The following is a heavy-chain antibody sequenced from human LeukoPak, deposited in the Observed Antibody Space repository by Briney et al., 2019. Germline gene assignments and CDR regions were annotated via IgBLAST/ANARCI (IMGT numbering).Heavy chain of an antibody. CDR2: IYYSGST. Sequence: SETLSLTCTVSGGSISSSSYYWGWIRQPPGKGLEWIGSIYYSGSTYYNPSLKSRVTISVDTSKNQFSLKLSSVTAADTAVYYCARGIPTEIAAAGNFDYWGQGTLVTVSS. J-gene: IGHJ4*02. CDR3: ARGIPTEIAAAGNFDY. D-gene: IGHD6-13*01. V-gene: IGHV4-39*01. CDR1: GGSISSSSYY.